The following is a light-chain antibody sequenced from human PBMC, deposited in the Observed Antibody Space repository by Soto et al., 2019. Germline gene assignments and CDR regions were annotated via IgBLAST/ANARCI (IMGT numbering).Light chain of an antibody. CDR3: QQYYSTPWT. V-gene: IGKV1-39*01. J-gene: IGKJ1*01. Sequence: DIQMTQSPSSLSASVGDRVTITCRASQRISNYLSWYQQKPGKAPKLLIYGASSLQSGVPLRFSGSGSGTDFTLTISSLQAEDVAVYYCQQYYSTPWTFSQGTKVDIK. CDR1: QRISNY. CDR2: GAS.